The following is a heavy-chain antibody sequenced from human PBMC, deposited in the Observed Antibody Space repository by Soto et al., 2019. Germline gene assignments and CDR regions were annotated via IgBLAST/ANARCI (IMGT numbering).Heavy chain of an antibody. CDR1: GYTFTDSW. CDR2: IFPSDSDT. D-gene: IGHD3-22*01. J-gene: IGHJ4*02. Sequence: GESLKISCKGSGYTFTDSWIGWVRQMPGKGLEYMGIIFPSDSDTRYSPSFRGHVTISATKSITTVFLQWSSLRASDTAMYYCARQIYDSDTGPNFQYYFDSWGQGTPVTVSS. V-gene: IGHV5-51*01. CDR3: ARQIYDSDTGPNFQYYFDS.